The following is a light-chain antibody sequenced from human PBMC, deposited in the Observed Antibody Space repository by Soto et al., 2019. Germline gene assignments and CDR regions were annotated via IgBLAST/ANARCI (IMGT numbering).Light chain of an antibody. CDR3: QQSGDTPPWT. CDR2: AAS. CDR1: QSIRKY. J-gene: IGKJ1*01. V-gene: IGKV1-39*01. Sequence: DIQMTQSPSYLSGFVGDRVIITCRASQSIRKYLNWYQHKPGKVPTLLIYAASSLQSGVPSRFSGSGSGTEFTLTITSLQPEDFATYYCQQSGDTPPWTFGQGTKVDIK.